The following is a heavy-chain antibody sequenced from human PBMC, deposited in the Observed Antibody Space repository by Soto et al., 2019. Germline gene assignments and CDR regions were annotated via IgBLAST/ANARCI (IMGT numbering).Heavy chain of an antibody. CDR3: AKGSIFGVVKNTYYFDY. J-gene: IGHJ4*02. Sequence: GGSLRLSCAASGFTFSSYAMSWVRQAPGKGLEWVSAISGSGGSTYYADSVKGRFTISRDNSKNTLYLQMNSLRAEDTAVYYCAKGSIFGVVKNTYYFDYWGQGTLVTVSS. V-gene: IGHV3-23*01. CDR2: ISGSGGST. D-gene: IGHD3-3*01. CDR1: GFTFSSYA.